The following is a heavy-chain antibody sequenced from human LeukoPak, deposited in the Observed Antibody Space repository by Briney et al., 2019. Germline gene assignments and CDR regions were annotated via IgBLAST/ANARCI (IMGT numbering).Heavy chain of an antibody. D-gene: IGHD1-1*01. J-gene: IGHJ4*02. V-gene: IGHV3-23*01. Sequence: AGSLRLSCAASGFTFSSIAMTWVRQAPGKGLEWVSTIRSNGETTYNADSVKGRFTISRDNSKKTLYLQLNSLRVEDTAIYYCAKGQELDDGVFDSWGQGTLVTVSS. CDR2: IRSNGETT. CDR1: GFTFSSIA. CDR3: AKGQELDDGVFDS.